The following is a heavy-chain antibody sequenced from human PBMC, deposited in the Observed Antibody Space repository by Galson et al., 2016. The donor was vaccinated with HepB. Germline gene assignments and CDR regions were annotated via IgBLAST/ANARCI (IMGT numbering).Heavy chain of an antibody. D-gene: IGHD2-21*02. CDR1: GFTFRTYA. CDR2: ISGGGGST. CDR3: ARDPLPIAVVTVTFDY. Sequence: SLRLSCAASGFTFRTYAMSWVRQAPGKGLECVSSISGGGGSTYYADSVKGRFTISRDNSKNTLYLQLNSLRAEDTAVYYCARDPLPIAVVTVTFDYWGRGTLVTVSS. V-gene: IGHV3-23*01. J-gene: IGHJ2*01.